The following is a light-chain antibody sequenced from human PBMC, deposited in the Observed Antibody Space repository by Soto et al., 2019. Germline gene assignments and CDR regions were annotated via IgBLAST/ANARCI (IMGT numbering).Light chain of an antibody. CDR3: QQYGSSSWT. V-gene: IGKV3-20*01. CDR2: GAS. J-gene: IGKJ1*01. Sequence: EIVLTQSPGTLSLSPGKRATLSCRASQSISSSYLAWYQQRPGQAPRLLIYGASSRATGIPDRFSGSGSGTEFTLTISTLEPEDFAVYYCQQYGSSSWTFGQGTKVDIK. CDR1: QSISSSY.